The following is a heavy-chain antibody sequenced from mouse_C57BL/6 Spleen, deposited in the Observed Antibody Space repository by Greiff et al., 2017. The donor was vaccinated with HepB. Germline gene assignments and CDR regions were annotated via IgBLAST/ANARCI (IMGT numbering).Heavy chain of an antibody. CDR2: ISYSGST. D-gene: IGHD1-1*01. Sequence: VQLKESGPGMVKPSQSLSLTCTVTGYSITSGYDWHWIRHFPGNKLEWMGYISYSGSTNYNPSLKSRISITHDTSKNHFFLKLNSVTTEDTATYYCAREATVVYWYFDVWGTGTTVTVSS. CDR1: GYSITSGYD. J-gene: IGHJ1*03. V-gene: IGHV3-1*01. CDR3: AREATVVYWYFDV.